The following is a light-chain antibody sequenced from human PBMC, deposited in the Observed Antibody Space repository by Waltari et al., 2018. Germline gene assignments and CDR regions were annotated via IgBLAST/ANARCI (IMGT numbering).Light chain of an antibody. V-gene: IGKV3-20*01. Sequence: EIVFTHSPGSLSSSPGERVTLSCRASQSVSRALAWYQQKPGQAPRLLIFGASNRATGIPDRFSGSGSETDFSLTISRLEPEDFAVYYCQHYVRLPATFGRGTKVEIK. J-gene: IGKJ1*01. CDR1: QSVSRA. CDR2: GAS. CDR3: QHYVRLPAT.